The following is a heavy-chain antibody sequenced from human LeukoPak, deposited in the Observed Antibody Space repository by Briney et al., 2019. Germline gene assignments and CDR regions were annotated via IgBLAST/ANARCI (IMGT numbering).Heavy chain of an antibody. CDR2: ISGSGSTV. D-gene: IGHD3-22*01. J-gene: IGHJ4*02. Sequence: GGSLRLSCAASGFTFSSYGMNWVRQAPGKGLEWVSYISGSGSTVYYADSVKGRFTISRDNAENSLYLQMHSLRAEDTGVYYCTRDAVVVVGPGFDVWGQGTLVTVSS. V-gene: IGHV3-48*03. CDR3: TRDAVVVVGPGFDV. CDR1: GFTFSSYG.